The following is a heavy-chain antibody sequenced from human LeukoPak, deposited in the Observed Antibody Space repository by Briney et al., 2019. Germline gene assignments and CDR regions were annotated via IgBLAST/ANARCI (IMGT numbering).Heavy chain of an antibody. J-gene: IGHJ4*02. D-gene: IGHD1-26*01. V-gene: IGHV3-20*04. CDR1: GFALSSYE. CDR2: IDYSGGST. Sequence: GGSLRLSCTASGFALSSYEMSWIRQAPGKGLEWVSSIDYSGGSTYYADSVKGRFTISRDNAKNSLYLQMNSLRAEDTALYYCARIEWELPPDYWGQGTLVTVSS. CDR3: ARIEWELPPDY.